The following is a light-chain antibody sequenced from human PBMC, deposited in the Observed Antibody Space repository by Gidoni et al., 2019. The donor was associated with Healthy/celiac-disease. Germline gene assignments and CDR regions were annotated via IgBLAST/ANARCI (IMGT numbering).Light chain of an antibody. CDR2: AAS. CDR3: QQSYTTPYT. V-gene: IGKV1-39*01. CDR1: QSISSY. Sequence: DIQMTQSPSSLSASVGDRVTITCRASQSISSYLNWYQQKPGKAPKLLIYAASRLQSGVPSRFSGSGSGTDFTTTISSLHPEDFATYYCQQSYTTPYTFGQGTKLEIK. J-gene: IGKJ2*01.